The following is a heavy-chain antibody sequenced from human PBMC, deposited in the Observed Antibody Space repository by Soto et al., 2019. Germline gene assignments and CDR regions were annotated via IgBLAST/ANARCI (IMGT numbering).Heavy chain of an antibody. V-gene: IGHV2-26*01. D-gene: IGHD5-12*01. CDR2: IFSNDEK. Sequence: SGPTLVNPTETLTLTCTVSGFSLSNARMGVSWIRQPPGKALEWLAHIFSNDEKSYSTSLKSRLTISKDTSKSQVVLTMTNMDPVDTATYYCARSLYSGYDTYYFDYWGQGTLVTVSS. CDR1: GFSLSNARMG. CDR3: ARSLYSGYDTYYFDY. J-gene: IGHJ4*02.